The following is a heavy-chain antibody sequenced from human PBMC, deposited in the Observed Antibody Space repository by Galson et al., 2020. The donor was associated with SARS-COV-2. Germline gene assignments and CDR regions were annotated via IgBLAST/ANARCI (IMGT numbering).Heavy chain of an antibody. CDR2: IYHSGST. J-gene: IGHJ6*02. CDR3: AREETDYDSSGPVYYYYGMDV. D-gene: IGHD3-22*01. Sequence: SETLSLTCAVSGGSISSSNWWSWVRQPPGKGLEWIGKIYHSGSTNYNPSLKSRVTISVDKSKNQFSLKLSSVTAADTAVYYCAREETDYDSSGPVYYYYGMDVWGQGTTVTVSS. CDR1: GGSISSSNW. V-gene: IGHV4-4*02.